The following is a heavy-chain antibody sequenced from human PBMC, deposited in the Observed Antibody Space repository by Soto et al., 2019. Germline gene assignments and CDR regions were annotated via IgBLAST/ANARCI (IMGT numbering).Heavy chain of an antibody. V-gene: IGHV4-30-4*01. D-gene: IGHD7-27*01. Sequence: QVQLQESGPGLVKPSQTLSLTCTVSGGSISTEYYWSWIRQPPGKGLEWIGYIYYSGSTYYNPSPKKPVTISVATAKNQLSLKVYSVTAADTAVYYCARAPYRGANSRDAFDIWGQGTMVTVSS. CDR3: ARAPYRGANSRDAFDI. CDR2: IYYSGST. J-gene: IGHJ3*02. CDR1: GGSISTEYY.